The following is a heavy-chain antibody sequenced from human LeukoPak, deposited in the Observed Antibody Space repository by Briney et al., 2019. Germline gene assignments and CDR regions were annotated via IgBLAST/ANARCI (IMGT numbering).Heavy chain of an antibody. J-gene: IGHJ3*02. CDR2: IYYSGST. CDR1: GGSISSYY. Sequence: SETLSLTCTVSGGSISSYYWSWIRQPPGKGLEWIGYIYYSGSTNYNPSLKSRVTISVDTSKNQFSLKLSSVTAADTAVYYCARLAHIVVVTANDAFDIWGQGTMVTVSS. CDR3: ARLAHIVVVTANDAFDI. V-gene: IGHV4-59*12. D-gene: IGHD2-21*02.